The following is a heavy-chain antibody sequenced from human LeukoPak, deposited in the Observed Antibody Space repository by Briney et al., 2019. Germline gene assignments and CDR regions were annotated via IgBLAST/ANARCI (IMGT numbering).Heavy chain of an antibody. CDR3: GRVGLDWLFDY. CDR1: GYTFTSYY. J-gene: IGHJ4*02. D-gene: IGHD3-9*01. V-gene: IGHV1-46*01. CDR2: INPSGGST. Sequence: ASVKVSCKASGYTFTSYYMHWVRQAPGQGLEWMGIINPSGGSTSYAQKFQGRVTMTRDTSTSTVYMELSSLRSEDTAVYYCGRVGLDWLFDYWGQGTLVTVSS.